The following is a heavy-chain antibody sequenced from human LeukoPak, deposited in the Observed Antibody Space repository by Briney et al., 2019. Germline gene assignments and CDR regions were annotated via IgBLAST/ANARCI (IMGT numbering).Heavy chain of an antibody. Sequence: GGSLRLSCAASGFTFSSYSMNWVRQAPGKGLEWVSSITSSSSYIYYADSVKGRFTISRDNAKNSLYLQMNSLRAEDTAVYYCARNLYYDILTGYYPGAFDIWGQGTMVTVSS. D-gene: IGHD3-9*01. CDR1: GFTFSSYS. CDR3: ARNLYYDILTGYYPGAFDI. CDR2: ITSSSSYI. J-gene: IGHJ3*02. V-gene: IGHV3-21*01.